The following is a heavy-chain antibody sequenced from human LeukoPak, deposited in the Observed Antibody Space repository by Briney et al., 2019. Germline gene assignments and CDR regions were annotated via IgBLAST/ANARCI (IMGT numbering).Heavy chain of an antibody. V-gene: IGHV3-7*01. CDR2: IKQDGSEK. CDR3: ARSKSSSSWYPYYYYMDV. Sequence: GGSLRLSCPASGFTFSSYWMSWVRQAPGKGLEWVANIKQDGSEKYYVDSVKGRFTISRDNAKNSLYLQMNSQRAEDTAVYYCARSKSSSSWYPYYYYMDVWGKGTTVTVSS. D-gene: IGHD6-13*01. CDR1: GFTFSSYW. J-gene: IGHJ6*03.